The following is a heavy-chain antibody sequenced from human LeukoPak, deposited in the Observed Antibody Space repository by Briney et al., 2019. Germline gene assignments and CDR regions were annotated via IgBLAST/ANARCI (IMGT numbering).Heavy chain of an antibody. CDR1: GGSISSGGYS. Sequence: PSETLSLTCAVSGGSISSGGYSWSWIRQRPGKGLEWIGYIYHSGSTYYNPSLKSRVTISVDRSKNQFSLKLSSVTAADTAVYYCARDPLYCTNGVCYPGNFDYWGQGTLVTVSS. D-gene: IGHD2-8*01. V-gene: IGHV4-30-2*01. CDR3: ARDPLYCTNGVCYPGNFDY. J-gene: IGHJ4*02. CDR2: IYHSGST.